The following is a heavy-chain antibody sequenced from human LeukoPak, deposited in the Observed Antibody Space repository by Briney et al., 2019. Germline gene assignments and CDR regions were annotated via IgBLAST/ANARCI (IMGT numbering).Heavy chain of an antibody. V-gene: IGHV4-30-4*08. D-gene: IGHD6-19*01. CDR1: GGSISSGDYY. CDR3: ARAYKKQWLVSN. Sequence: SQTLSLTCTVSGGSISSGDYYWSWIRQPPGKGLEWIGYIYYSGSTYYNPSLKSRVTISVDTSKNQFSLKMSSVTAADTAVYYCARAYKKQWLVSNWGQGTLVTVSS. CDR2: IYYSGST. J-gene: IGHJ4*02.